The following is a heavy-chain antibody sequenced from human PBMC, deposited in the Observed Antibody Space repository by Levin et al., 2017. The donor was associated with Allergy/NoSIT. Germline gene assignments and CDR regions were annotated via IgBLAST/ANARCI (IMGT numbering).Heavy chain of an antibody. V-gene: IGHV3-23*01. CDR2: ISGSGGST. Sequence: LSLTCAASGFTFSSYAMSWVRQAPGKGLEWVSAISGSGGSTYYADSVKGRFTISRDNSKNTLYLQMNSLRAEDTAVYYCAKDLNYYDSSGYTYYFDYWGQGTLVTVSS. D-gene: IGHD3-22*01. J-gene: IGHJ4*02. CDR3: AKDLNYYDSSGYTYYFDY. CDR1: GFTFSSYA.